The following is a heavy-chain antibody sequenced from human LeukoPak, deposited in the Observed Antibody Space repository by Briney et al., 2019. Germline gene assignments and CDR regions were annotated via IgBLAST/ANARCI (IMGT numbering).Heavy chain of an antibody. CDR2: ISGSGGST. Sequence: GGSLRLSCAASGFTFSSYAMSWVRQAPGKGLEWVSAISGSGGSTYYADSVKGRFTISRDNSKDTLYLQMNSLRAEDTAVYYCAGVTGDSGYGTVYYYGMDVWGQGTTVTVSS. V-gene: IGHV3-23*01. CDR3: AGVTGDSGYGTVYYYGMDV. J-gene: IGHJ6*02. CDR1: GFTFSSYA. D-gene: IGHD5-12*01.